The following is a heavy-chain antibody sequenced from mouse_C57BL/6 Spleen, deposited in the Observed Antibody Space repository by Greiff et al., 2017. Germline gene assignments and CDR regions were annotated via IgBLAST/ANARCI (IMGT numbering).Heavy chain of an antibody. Sequence: EVQLQQSGPGLVKPGASVKISCKASGYTFTNYYMNWVKQSHGKSLEWIGDINPDDGGTSYNQKFKGKATMTVDKSSSTAYMEIRSLTSEDSAVYCCARDYSNYDDFDYWGQGTTLTVSS. D-gene: IGHD2-5*01. V-gene: IGHV1-26*01. J-gene: IGHJ2*01. CDR1: GYTFTNYY. CDR3: ARDYSNYDDFDY. CDR2: INPDDGGT.